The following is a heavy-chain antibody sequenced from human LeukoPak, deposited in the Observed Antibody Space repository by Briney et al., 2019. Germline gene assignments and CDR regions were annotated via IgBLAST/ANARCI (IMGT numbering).Heavy chain of an antibody. D-gene: IGHD5-18*01. J-gene: IGHJ6*03. CDR2: ISSSGTTI. Sequence: GGSLRLSCAASGFTFSSYEMNWVRQAPGKGLEWVSYISSSGTTIYYADSVKGRFTISRDNAKNSLYLQMNSLRAEDTAVYYCARVGIQQYVGRYYYYYYMDVWGKGTTVTISS. V-gene: IGHV3-48*03. CDR3: ARVGIQQYVGRYYYYYYMDV. CDR1: GFTFSSYE.